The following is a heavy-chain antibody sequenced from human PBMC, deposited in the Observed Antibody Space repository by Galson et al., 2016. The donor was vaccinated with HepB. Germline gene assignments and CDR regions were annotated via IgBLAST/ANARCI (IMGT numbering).Heavy chain of an antibody. CDR2: VNWNGAKT. CDR1: GFSFEDYA. V-gene: IGHV3-9*01. D-gene: IGHD6-19*01. Sequence: SLRLSCATSGFSFEDYAMHWVRQVPGNGLEWVSSVNWNGAKTEHADSVKGRFTISRDNAKKSLYLQMNSLRAEDTALYSCAKDGGTYSSAFYWFESWGQGTLVTVS. J-gene: IGHJ5*01. CDR3: AKDGGTYSSAFYWFES.